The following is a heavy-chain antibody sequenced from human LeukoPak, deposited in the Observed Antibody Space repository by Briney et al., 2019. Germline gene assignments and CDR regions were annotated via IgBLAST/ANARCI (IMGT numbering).Heavy chain of an antibody. CDR3: ATIPPMVRGVFDY. V-gene: IGHV1-24*01. D-gene: IGHD3-10*01. CDR1: GYTLTELS. J-gene: IGHJ4*02. Sequence: ASAKVSCKVSGYTLTELSMHWVRQAPGKGLEWMGGFGPEDGETIYAQKFQGRVTMTEDTSTDTAYMELSSLRSEDTAVYYCATIPPMVRGVFDYWGQGTLVTVSS. CDR2: FGPEDGET.